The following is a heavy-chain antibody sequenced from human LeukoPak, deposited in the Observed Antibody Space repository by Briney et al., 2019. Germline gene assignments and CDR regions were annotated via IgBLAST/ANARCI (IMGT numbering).Heavy chain of an antibody. V-gene: IGHV3-15*01. CDR2: IKNKTNGGTT. D-gene: IGHD2-2*01. CDR1: GFTFSRFT. CDR3: ARGFCSSSSCYQGPFDF. Sequence: GGSLRLSCAASGFTFSRFTMTWVRQAPGKGLEWVGHIKNKTNGGTTDYAAPVKGRFIISRDDSKNTLYLQMNSLRTEDTAVYYCARGFCSSSSCYQGPFDFWGQGTLVTVSS. J-gene: IGHJ4*02.